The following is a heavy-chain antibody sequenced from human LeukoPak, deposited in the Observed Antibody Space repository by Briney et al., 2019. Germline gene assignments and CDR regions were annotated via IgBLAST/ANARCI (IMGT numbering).Heavy chain of an antibody. CDR3: ARTAGWELLHYYFDY. J-gene: IGHJ4*02. V-gene: IGHV3-64*01. CDR2: ISSNGGST. CDR1: GFTFSSYA. D-gene: IGHD1-26*01. Sequence: GGPLRLSCAASGFTFSSYAMHWVRQAPGKGLEYVSAISSNGGSTYYANSVKGRLTISRDNSKNTLYLQMGSLRAEDMAVYYCARTAGWELLHYYFDYWGQGTLVTVSS.